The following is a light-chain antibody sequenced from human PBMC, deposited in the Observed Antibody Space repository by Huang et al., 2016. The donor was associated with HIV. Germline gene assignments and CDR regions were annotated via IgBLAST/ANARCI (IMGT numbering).Light chain of an antibody. Sequence: EIVLTQSPATLSLSPGERATLSCRASQSVGNSLAWYQQRPGQAPRLLSYTASNRATGIPARFTGSGSGTDFTLTISGLQPEDFAVYYCQHRSNWPPSWPPSWTFGQGTKVEIK. J-gene: IGKJ1*01. CDR2: TAS. CDR3: QHRSNWPPSWPPSWT. CDR1: QSVGNS. V-gene: IGKV3-11*01.